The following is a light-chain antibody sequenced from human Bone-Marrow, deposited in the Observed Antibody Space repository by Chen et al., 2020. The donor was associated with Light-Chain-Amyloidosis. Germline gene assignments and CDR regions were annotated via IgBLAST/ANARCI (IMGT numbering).Light chain of an antibody. J-gene: IGKJ4*01. CDR2: GSS. V-gene: IGKV3-20*01. CDR3: QQYGTSPLT. Sequence: EIVLTQSPGTLSLSPGEGANLSCRASQTISSNYLTWYQQKFGQAPRLLIYGSSSRATGIQDRFTGSGSGTDFTLTINRLEPEEFAMYYCQQYGTSPLTFGGGTKVEIK. CDR1: QTISSNY.